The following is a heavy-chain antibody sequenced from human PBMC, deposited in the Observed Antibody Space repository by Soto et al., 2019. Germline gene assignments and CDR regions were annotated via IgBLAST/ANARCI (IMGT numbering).Heavy chain of an antibody. CDR3: ARERYSYGQDYYYYGMDV. CDR1: GFTVSSNY. D-gene: IGHD5-18*01. V-gene: IGHV3-53*01. CDR2: IYSGGST. J-gene: IGHJ6*02. Sequence: GGSLRLSCAASGFTVSSNYMSWVRQAPGKGLEWVSVIYSGGSTYYADSVKGRFTISRDNSKNTLYLQMNGLRAEDTAMYYCARERYSYGQDYYYYGMDVWGQGTTVTVSS.